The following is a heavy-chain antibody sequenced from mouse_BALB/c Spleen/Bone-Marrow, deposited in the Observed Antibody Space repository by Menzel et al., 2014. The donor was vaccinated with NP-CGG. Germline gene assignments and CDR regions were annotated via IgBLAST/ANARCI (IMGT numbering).Heavy chain of an antibody. J-gene: IGHJ2*01. V-gene: IGHV5-6*02. D-gene: IGHD2-1*01. CDR2: ISSGGSYT. Sequence: DVMLVESGGDLVKPGGSLKLSCAASGFTFXSYGMSWVRQTPDKRREWVATISSGGSYTYYPDSVKGRFTISRDNAKNTLYLQMSSLKSEDTAMYYCARIYYGNYVNYWGQGTTLTVSS. CDR3: ARIYYGNYVNY. CDR1: GFTFXSYG.